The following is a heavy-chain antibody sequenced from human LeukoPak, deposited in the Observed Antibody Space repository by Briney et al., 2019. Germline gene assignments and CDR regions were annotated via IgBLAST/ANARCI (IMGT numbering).Heavy chain of an antibody. J-gene: IGHJ4*02. Sequence: GGSLRLSCAASGFTFSSYAMTWVRQAPGKGLEWVSSITNVGYTYYADSVRGRFTISRGNSKNTLHLQMNSLRDEDTAVYYCAKGAMSYDYWGQGILVTVSS. CDR1: GFTFSSYA. CDR2: ITNVGYT. V-gene: IGHV3-23*01. CDR3: AKGAMSYDY. D-gene: IGHD3-10*01.